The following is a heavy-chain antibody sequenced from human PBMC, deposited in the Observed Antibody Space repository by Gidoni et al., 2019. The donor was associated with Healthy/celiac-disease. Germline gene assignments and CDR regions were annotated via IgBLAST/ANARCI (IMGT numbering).Heavy chain of an antibody. Sequence: QVQLVESGGGVVQPGRSLRLSCAASGFTFSSYGMHWVRQAPGKGLEWVAVISYDGSNKYYADSVKGRFTISRDNSKNTLYLQMNSLRAEDTAVYYCAKDIGVTEGPGFDYWGQGTLVTVSS. CDR1: GFTFSSYG. CDR2: ISYDGSNK. J-gene: IGHJ4*02. CDR3: AKDIGVTEGPGFDY. D-gene: IGHD2-21*02. V-gene: IGHV3-30*18.